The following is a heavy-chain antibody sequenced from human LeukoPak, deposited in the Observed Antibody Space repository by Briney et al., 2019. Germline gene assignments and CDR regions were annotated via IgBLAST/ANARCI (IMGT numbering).Heavy chain of an antibody. CDR2: IYYSGST. CDR3: ARGEIQLWLLVGAFDI. V-gene: IGHV4-59*01. CDR1: GGSISSYY. J-gene: IGHJ3*02. D-gene: IGHD5-18*01. Sequence: KASETLSLTCTVSGGSISSYYWSWIRQPPGKGLEWIGYIYYSGSTNYNPSLKSRVTISVDTSKNQFSLKLSSVTAADTAVYYCARGEIQLWLLVGAFDIWGQGTMVTVCS.